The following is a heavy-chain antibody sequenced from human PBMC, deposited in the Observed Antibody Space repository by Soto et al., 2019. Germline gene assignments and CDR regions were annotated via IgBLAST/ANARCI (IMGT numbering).Heavy chain of an antibody. Sequence: QVQLQESGPGLVKPSQTLSLTCTVSGGSISSGGYYWSWIRQHPGKGLEWIGYIYYSGSTHYNPSLESRVTISVDTSKNQFSLKLSSVTAADTAVYYCASGTYHPYAFDIWGQGTMVTVSS. CDR3: ASGTYHPYAFDI. V-gene: IGHV4-31*03. J-gene: IGHJ3*02. CDR1: GGSISSGGYY. D-gene: IGHD1-1*01. CDR2: IYYSGST.